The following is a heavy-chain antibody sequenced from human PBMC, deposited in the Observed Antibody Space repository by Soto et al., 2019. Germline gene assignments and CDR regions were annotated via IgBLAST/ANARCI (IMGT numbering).Heavy chain of an antibody. D-gene: IGHD3-16*01. Sequence: EVQLLESGGGLVQPGGSLRLSCAASGFTFSSYAMSWVRQAPGKGLEWVSAISGSGGSTYYADSVKGRFTISRDNSKNTLYLQMNSLRAEDTAVYYCANQGRNQPTFTLNDAFDIWGQGTMVTVSS. CDR1: GFTFSSYA. CDR2: ISGSGGST. CDR3: ANQGRNQPTFTLNDAFDI. J-gene: IGHJ3*02. V-gene: IGHV3-23*01.